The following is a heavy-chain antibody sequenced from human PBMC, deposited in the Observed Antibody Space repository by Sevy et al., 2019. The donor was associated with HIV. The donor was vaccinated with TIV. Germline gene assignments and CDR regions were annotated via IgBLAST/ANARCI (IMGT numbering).Heavy chain of an antibody. V-gene: IGHV3-33*06. CDR1: GFTFRRYG. D-gene: IGHD3-3*01. J-gene: IGHJ4*02. CDR3: AKDFFEGDVISNFDS. Sequence: GGSLRLSYAASGFTFRRYGMRWVRRAPGKGLEWVAGIWFDGTQKYYLESVKGRFSISRDNSKKMVYLQMNSLRAEDTAVYYCAKDFFEGDVISNFDSWGQGTLVTVSS. CDR2: IWFDGTQK.